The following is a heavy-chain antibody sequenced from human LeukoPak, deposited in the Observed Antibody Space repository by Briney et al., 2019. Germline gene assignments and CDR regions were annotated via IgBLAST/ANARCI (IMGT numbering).Heavy chain of an antibody. D-gene: IGHD6-13*01. CDR2: ISWNSGSI. V-gene: IGHV3-9*01. Sequence: GGSLRLSCAASGFTFDDYAMHWVRQAPGKGLEWVSGISWNSGSIGYADSVKGRFTISRDNAKNPLYLQMNSLRAEDTALYYCAKVAAAGTFDYWGQGTLVTVSS. CDR1: GFTFDDYA. CDR3: AKVAAAGTFDY. J-gene: IGHJ4*02.